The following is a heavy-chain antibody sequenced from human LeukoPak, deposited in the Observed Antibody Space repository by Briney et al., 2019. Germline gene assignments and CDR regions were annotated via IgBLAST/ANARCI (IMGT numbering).Heavy chain of an antibody. V-gene: IGHV3-48*01. CDR2: ISSSSSTI. D-gene: IGHD3-22*01. Sequence: PGGSLRLSCAASGFTFSSYSMNWVRQAPGKGLEWVSYISSSSSTIYYADSVKGRFTISRDNAKNSLYLQMNSLRAEDTAVYYCARGKSYYYDSSGYGDYWGQGTLVTVSS. CDR1: GFTFSSYS. J-gene: IGHJ4*02. CDR3: ARGKSYYYDSSGYGDY.